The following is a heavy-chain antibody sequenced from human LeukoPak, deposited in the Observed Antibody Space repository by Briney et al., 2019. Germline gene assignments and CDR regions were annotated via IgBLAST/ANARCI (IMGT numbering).Heavy chain of an antibody. V-gene: IGHV4-39*07. J-gene: IGHJ4*02. CDR1: GGSISSSSYY. CDR3: ARVGELADY. D-gene: IGHD1-1*01. CDR2: INHSGST. Sequence: PSETLSLTCTVSGGSISSSSYYWSWIRQPPGKGLEWIGEINHSGSTNYNPSLKSRVTISVDTSKNQFSLKLSSVTAADTAVYYCARVGELADYWGQGTLVTVSS.